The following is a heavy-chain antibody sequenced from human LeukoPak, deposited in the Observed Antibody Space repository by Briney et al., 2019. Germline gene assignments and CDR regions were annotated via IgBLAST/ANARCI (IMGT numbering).Heavy chain of an antibody. CDR1: GIIFDDYA. Sequence: GRSLGLSCAASGIIFDDYAMHWVRQAPGKGLEWVSGISWNSGSIGYADSVKGRFTISRDNAKNSLYLQMNSLRAEDTALYYCVKDKSYDTEYLFDYWGQGTLVTVSS. V-gene: IGHV3-9*01. CDR2: ISWNSGSI. J-gene: IGHJ4*02. D-gene: IGHD3-22*01. CDR3: VKDKSYDTEYLFDY.